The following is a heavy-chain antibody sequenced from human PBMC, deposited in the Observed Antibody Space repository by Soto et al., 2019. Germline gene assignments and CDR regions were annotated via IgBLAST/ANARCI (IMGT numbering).Heavy chain of an antibody. J-gene: IGHJ4*02. D-gene: IGHD5-12*01. CDR3: ARDNGYEAATRDY. Sequence: EVQLVESGGGLVKPGGSLRLSCAASGFTFSTCSMNWVRQAPGKGLEWVSSISSSSSNIYYADSVKGRFTISRDNAKNSLYLQMNSLRADDTAVYYCARDNGYEAATRDYWGQGTLVTVSS. V-gene: IGHV3-21*02. CDR1: GFTFSTCS. CDR2: ISSSSSNI.